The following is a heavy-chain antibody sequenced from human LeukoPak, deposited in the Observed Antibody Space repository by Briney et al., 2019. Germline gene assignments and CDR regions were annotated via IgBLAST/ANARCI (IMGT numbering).Heavy chain of an antibody. Sequence: SETLSLTCAVYGGSFSGYYWTWIRQPPGKGLEWIGEIIDTGSTKYNSSLKSRVTISVDTSKNQFSLKLSSVTAADTAVYYCARRYGSGSSGTFDYWGQGTLVTVSS. CDR1: GGSFSGYY. J-gene: IGHJ4*02. CDR2: IIDTGST. D-gene: IGHD3-10*01. V-gene: IGHV4-34*12. CDR3: ARRYGSGSSGTFDY.